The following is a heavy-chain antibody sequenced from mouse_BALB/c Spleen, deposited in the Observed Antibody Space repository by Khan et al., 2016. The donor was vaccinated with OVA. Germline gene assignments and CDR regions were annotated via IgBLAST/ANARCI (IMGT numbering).Heavy chain of an antibody. CDR2: IRDCGRYN. Sequence: EVELVESGGGLVKPGGSLKLSCAASGFTFSDYYMYWVRQTPEKRLEWVATIRDCGRYNYYTDSVKGRFTISRDDAKNNLYLQMSSLKSEDTAMYYCARGYYGDPFAYWGQGTLVTVSA. D-gene: IGHD2-13*01. J-gene: IGHJ3*01. CDR3: ARGYYGDPFAY. CDR1: GFTFSDYY. V-gene: IGHV5-4*02.